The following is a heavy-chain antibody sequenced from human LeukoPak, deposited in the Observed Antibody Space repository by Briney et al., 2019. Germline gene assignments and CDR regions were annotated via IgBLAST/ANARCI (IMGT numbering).Heavy chain of an antibody. V-gene: IGHV1-8*01. CDR3: AGEALIAAAGTDYYYGMDV. D-gene: IGHD6-13*01. J-gene: IGHJ6*02. Sequence: ASVKVSCKASGYTFTSYDINWVRQATGQGLEWMGWMNPNSGNTGYAQKFQGRVTMTRNTSISTAYMELSRLRSDDTAVYYCAGEALIAAAGTDYYYGMDVWGQGTMVTVSS. CDR2: MNPNSGNT. CDR1: GYTFTSYD.